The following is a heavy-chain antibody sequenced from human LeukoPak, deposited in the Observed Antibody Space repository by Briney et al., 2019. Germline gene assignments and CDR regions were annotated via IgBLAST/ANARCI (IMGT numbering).Heavy chain of an antibody. CDR2: INPNSGGT. J-gene: IGHJ6*02. CDR1: GYTFTGYY. CDR3: ARNRLYCSGGSCYSEYYYYGMDV. D-gene: IGHD2-15*01. V-gene: IGHV1-2*02. Sequence: ASVKVSCKASGYTFTGYYMHWVRQAPGQGLEWMGWINPNSGGTNYAQKFQGRVTMTRDTSISTAYMELSSLRSEDTAVYYCARNRLYCSGGSCYSEYYYYGMDVWGQGTTVTVSS.